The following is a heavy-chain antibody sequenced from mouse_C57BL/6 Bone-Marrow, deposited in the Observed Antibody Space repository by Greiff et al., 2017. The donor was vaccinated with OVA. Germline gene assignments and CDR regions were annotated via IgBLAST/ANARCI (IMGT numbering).Heavy chain of an antibody. V-gene: IGHV6-6*01. J-gene: IGHJ4*01. D-gene: IGHD1-1*01. Sequence: DVQLVESGGGLVQPGGSMKLSCAASGFTFSDAWMDWVRQSPEKGLEWVAEIRNKANNHATYYAVSVKGRFTISRDDSKSSVYLQMNSLRAEDTGIYYCTGYGSSYDAMDYWGQGTSVTVSS. CDR2: IRNKANNHAT. CDR3: TGYGSSYDAMDY. CDR1: GFTFSDAW.